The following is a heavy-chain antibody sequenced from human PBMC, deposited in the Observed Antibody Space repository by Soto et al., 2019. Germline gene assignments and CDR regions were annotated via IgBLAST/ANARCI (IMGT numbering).Heavy chain of an antibody. CDR2: ISSDGSNK. V-gene: IGHV3-30*18. CDR1: GFTFSSYG. D-gene: IGHD4-17*01. J-gene: IGHJ6*02. CDR3: AKGGDYGDYYYYGMDV. Sequence: QLQLVESGGGVVQPGRSLRLSCAASGFTFSSYGMHWVRQAPGKGLEWVAVISSDGSNKYYADSVKGRFTISRDNSKNTLYQQLNRLRAEDTAVYYCAKGGDYGDYYYYGMDVWGQGTTVTVSS.